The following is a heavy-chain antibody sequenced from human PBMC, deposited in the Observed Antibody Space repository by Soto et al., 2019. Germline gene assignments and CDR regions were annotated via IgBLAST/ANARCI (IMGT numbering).Heavy chain of an antibody. V-gene: IGHV1-69*12. Sequence: QVQLVQYGAEVKKPGSSVKVSCKASGGTFRSYAISWVRQAPGQGLEGMGGIIPIFGTANYAQKFQGRVTITADESTSTAYMELSSLRAEDPAVYYCASDTRILVGDGMDVWGQGTTGTVSS. D-gene: IGHD2-8*02. CDR1: GGTFRSYA. CDR2: IIPIFGTA. CDR3: ASDTRILVGDGMDV. J-gene: IGHJ6*02.